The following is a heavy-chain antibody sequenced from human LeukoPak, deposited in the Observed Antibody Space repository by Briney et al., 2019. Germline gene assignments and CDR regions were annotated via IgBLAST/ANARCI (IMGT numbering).Heavy chain of an antibody. Sequence: GRSLRLSCAPPGFTFSSYAMHWVRRAPGKGLEYVSGIRSNGGSTNYASSVKGRFTISRDNSKNTLYLQMGSLRVEDMAVYYCARDLRGSNAYWGQGTLVTVSS. J-gene: IGHJ4*02. CDR2: IRSNGGST. CDR3: ARDLRGSNAY. V-gene: IGHV3-64*01. D-gene: IGHD1-26*01. CDR1: GFTFSSYA.